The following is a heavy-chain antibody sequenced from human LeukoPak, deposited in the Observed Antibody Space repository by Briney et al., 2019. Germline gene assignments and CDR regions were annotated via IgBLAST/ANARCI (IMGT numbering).Heavy chain of an antibody. Sequence: GGSLRLSCAASGFTFSSYSMSWVRQAPGKGLDWVSVIYSGGSTYYADSVKGRFTISRDNSKNTLFLQMNSLRAEDTAVYYCARDPYFGELSPHVYYWYMDVWGKGTTVTISS. CDR2: IYSGGST. D-gene: IGHD3-10*01. CDR3: ARDPYFGELSPHVYYWYMDV. V-gene: IGHV3-66*01. J-gene: IGHJ6*03. CDR1: GFTFSSYS.